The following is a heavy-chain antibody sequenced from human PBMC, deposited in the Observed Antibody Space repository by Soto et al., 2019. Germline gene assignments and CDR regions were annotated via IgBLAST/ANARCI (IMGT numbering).Heavy chain of an antibody. CDR3: ARDQQYGSGGYPEGNDY. J-gene: IGHJ4*02. V-gene: IGHV3-48*01. CDR2: ISSSSSTI. D-gene: IGHD3-10*01. Sequence: EVQLVESGGGLVQPGGSLRLSCAASGFTFSSYSMNWVRQAPGKGLEWVSYISSSSSTIYYADSVKGRFTISRDNAKNSLYLQMNHLRAEDTAVYDWARDQQYGSGGYPEGNDYWGQGTLVTVSS. CDR1: GFTFSSYS.